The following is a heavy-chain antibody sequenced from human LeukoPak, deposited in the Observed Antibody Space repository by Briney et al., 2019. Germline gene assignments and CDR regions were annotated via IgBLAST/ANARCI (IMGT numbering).Heavy chain of an antibody. Sequence: PGGSLRLSCVASGFTFSTYGMHWVRQAPGKGLEWVALIWYDGSNKYYIDSVKGRFTISRDNSKNTLYLQMNSLRAEDTAVYYCARGGWSGTYPGLFDYWGQGTLVIVSS. J-gene: IGHJ4*02. CDR1: GFTFSTYG. CDR3: ARGGWSGTYPGLFDY. V-gene: IGHV3-33*01. D-gene: IGHD1-26*01. CDR2: IWYDGSNK.